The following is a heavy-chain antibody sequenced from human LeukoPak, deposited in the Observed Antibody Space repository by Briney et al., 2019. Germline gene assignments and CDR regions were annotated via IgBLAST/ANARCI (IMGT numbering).Heavy chain of an antibody. D-gene: IGHD3-10*01. V-gene: IGHV3-23*05. CDR3: TKGHYSGTYYVVS. CDR2: IDSSGGVT. Sequence: GGSLRLSCAASGFSISANAMTWVRQAPGKGLEWVSAIDSSGGVTTYADTVRGRFTISRDSSKNTLYLQMNSLRAEDSAIYFCTKGHYSGTYYVVSWGQGTLVSVSS. CDR1: GFSISANA. J-gene: IGHJ4*02.